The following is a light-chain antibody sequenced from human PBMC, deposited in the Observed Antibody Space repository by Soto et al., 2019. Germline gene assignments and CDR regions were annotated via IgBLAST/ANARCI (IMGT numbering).Light chain of an antibody. CDR3: SSYTSSSTLV. Sequence: QSALTQPPSVSGSPGQSVTISCTGTSSDVGSYNRVSWYQQPPGTAPKLMIYEVSNRPSGVPERFSGSKSGNPASLTISGLQAEDEADYYCSSYTSSSTLVFGGGTKLTVL. J-gene: IGLJ2*01. V-gene: IGLV2-18*02. CDR2: EVS. CDR1: SSDVGSYNR.